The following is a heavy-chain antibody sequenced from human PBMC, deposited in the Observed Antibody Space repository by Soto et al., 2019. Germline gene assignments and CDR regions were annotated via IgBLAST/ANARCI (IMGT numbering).Heavy chain of an antibody. Sequence: PSETLSLTCAVSGGSISSGGYSWSWIRQPPGKGLEWIGYIYHSGSTYYNPSLKSRDNISVDKSKNQISLKLSSVTAADTAVYYCARRRITMIVVVFDAFDIWGQGTMVTVSS. V-gene: IGHV4-30-2*01. D-gene: IGHD3-22*01. J-gene: IGHJ3*02. CDR3: ARRRITMIVVVFDAFDI. CDR1: GGSISSGGYS. CDR2: IYHSGST.